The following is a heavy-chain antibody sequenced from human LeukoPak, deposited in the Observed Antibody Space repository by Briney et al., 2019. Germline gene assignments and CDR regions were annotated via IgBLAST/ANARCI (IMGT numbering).Heavy chain of an antibody. CDR1: GFTFSRYV. CDR3: ATAVADSSDY. V-gene: IGHV3-23*01. D-gene: IGHD6-19*01. CDR2: IGGSGSST. Sequence: GGSLRLSCVASGFTFSRYVMRWVRQAPGKGLEWVSSIGGSGSSTYYGDSVKGRFTISRDNSKNTLYLQMSSLRAEDTAVYYCATAVADSSDYWGQGTLVTVSS. J-gene: IGHJ4*02.